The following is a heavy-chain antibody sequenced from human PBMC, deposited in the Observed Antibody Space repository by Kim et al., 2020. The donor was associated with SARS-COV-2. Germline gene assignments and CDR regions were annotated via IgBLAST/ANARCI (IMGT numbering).Heavy chain of an antibody. J-gene: IGHJ6*02. CDR2: IGTAGDT. D-gene: IGHD3-10*01. Sequence: GGSLRLSCAASGFTFSSYDMHWVRQAPGKGLEWVSAIGTAGDTYYPGSVKGRFTISRENAKNSLYLQMNSLRAGDTAVYYCARAYYSSESSCNGYYHYAMDIWGQRTTVTVSS. CDR3: ARAYYSSESSCNGYYHYAMDI. V-gene: IGHV3-13*01. CDR1: GFTFSSYD.